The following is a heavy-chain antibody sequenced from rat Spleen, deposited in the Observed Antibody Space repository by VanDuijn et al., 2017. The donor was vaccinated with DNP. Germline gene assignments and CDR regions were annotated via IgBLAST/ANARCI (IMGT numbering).Heavy chain of an antibody. J-gene: IGHJ3*01. CDR3: VTHPSWFGY. Sequence: EVQLVEAGGGLVQPGRSLKLSCAASGFIISDYYMAWVRQTPKKGLEWVTAILFEGSRTYYQDSVKGRFTISRDNAKRTQYLQMDSLRSEDTATYYCVTHPSWFGYWGPGTLVTVSS. V-gene: IGHV5-7*01. CDR1: GFIISDYY. CDR2: ILFEGSRT.